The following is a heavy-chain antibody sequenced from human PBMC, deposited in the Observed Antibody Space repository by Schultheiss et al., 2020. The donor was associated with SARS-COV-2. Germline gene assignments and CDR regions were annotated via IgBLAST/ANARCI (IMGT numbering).Heavy chain of an antibody. CDR1: GGSVSSGSYY. V-gene: IGHV4-61*01. CDR2: IYYSGST. D-gene: IGHD6-19*01. CDR3: ARARNFGQWLVRSSFDYYGMDV. J-gene: IGHJ6*02. Sequence: SQTLSLTCTVSGGSVSSGSYYWSWIRQPPGKGLEWIGYIYYSGSTYYNPSLKSRVTISVDTSKNQFSLKLSSVTAADTAVYYCARARNFGQWLVRSSFDYYGMDVWGQGTTVTVSS.